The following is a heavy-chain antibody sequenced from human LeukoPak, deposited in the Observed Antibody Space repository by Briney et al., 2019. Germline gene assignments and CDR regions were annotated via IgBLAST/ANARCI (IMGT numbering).Heavy chain of an antibody. Sequence: GGSLRLSCAASGFTLRNYSMNWGRQAPGKGLEWVSSISSSSSYIYYADSMKGRFTISRDNAKNSLYLQMNSLRAEDTAVYYCARDLYYDGSGGDLWGRGTLVTVSS. D-gene: IGHD3-22*01. V-gene: IGHV3-21*06. CDR2: ISSSSSYI. CDR1: GFTLRNYS. J-gene: IGHJ2*01. CDR3: ARDLYYDGSGGDL.